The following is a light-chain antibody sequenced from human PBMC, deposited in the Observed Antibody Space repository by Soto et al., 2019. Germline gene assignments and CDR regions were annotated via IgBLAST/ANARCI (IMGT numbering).Light chain of an antibody. V-gene: IGLV2-8*01. CDR3: NSHAGSNNLWV. CDR1: SSDVGAYNS. Sequence: QSALTQPPSASGSPGQSVTISCTGTSSDVGAYNSVSWYQQHPGKAPKLMIYEVNKRPSGVPDRFSGSKSGNTASLTVSGLQAEDEADYYCNSHAGSNNLWVFGGGTKLTV. CDR2: EVN. J-gene: IGLJ3*02.